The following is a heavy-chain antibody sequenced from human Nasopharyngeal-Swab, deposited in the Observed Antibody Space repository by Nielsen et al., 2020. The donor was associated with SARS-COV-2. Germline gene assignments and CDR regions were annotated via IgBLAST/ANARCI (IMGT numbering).Heavy chain of an antibody. D-gene: IGHD3-16*01. CDR2: ISSSSSYI. V-gene: IGHV3-21*01. CDR3: ARDHRTPGGDYYYYGMDV. CDR1: GFTFSSYS. J-gene: IGHJ6*02. Sequence: GESLKISCAASGFTFSSYSMNWVRQAPGKGLEWVSSISSSSSYIYYADSVKGRFTISRDNAKNSLYLQMNSLRAADTAVYYCARDHRTPGGDYYYYGMDVWGQGTTVTVSS.